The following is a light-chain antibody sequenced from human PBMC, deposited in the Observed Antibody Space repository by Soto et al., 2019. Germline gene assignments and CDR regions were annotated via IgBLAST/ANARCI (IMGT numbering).Light chain of an antibody. CDR2: GAS. Sequence: EIGMTQSPGTLSVSTGQGATLSCRASHSFCSNLAWYQQQPGQAPRLLIFGASTRTTGIPDRFSGSGSGTEFTLTISSLQSEDFAVYYCQQYDKWPLTFGGGTKVDNK. V-gene: IGKV3D-15*01. J-gene: IGKJ4*01. CDR1: HSFCSN. CDR3: QQYDKWPLT.